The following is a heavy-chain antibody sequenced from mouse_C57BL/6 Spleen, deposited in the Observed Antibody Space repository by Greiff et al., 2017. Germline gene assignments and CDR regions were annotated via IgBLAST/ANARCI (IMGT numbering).Heavy chain of an antibody. Sequence: QVQLQQPGAELVKPGASVKLSCKASGYTFTSYWMHWVKQRPGRGLEWIGRIDPNSGGTKYNEKFKSKATLTVDKPSSTAYMQLSSLTSEDSAVYYCARFLITTVVAPYYYAMDYWGQGTSVTVSS. CDR2: IDPNSGGT. V-gene: IGHV1-72*01. CDR1: GYTFTSYW. J-gene: IGHJ4*01. D-gene: IGHD1-1*01. CDR3: ARFLITTVVAPYYYAMDY.